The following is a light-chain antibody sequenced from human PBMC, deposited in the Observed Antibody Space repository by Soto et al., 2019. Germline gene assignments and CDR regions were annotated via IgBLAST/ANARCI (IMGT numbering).Light chain of an antibody. CDR1: RSNIGSDN. V-gene: IGLV1-44*01. CDR2: TNN. CDR3: ASCDGSLNGWV. Sequence: QSVLTQPHSASGTPGQRVTISCSGSRSNIGSDNVNWYQQLPGTAPKLLIYTNNQRPSGVPDRFSGSKSGTSASLAISGLQSEDESDYYCASCDGSLNGWVFGGGTKLTVL. J-gene: IGLJ3*02.